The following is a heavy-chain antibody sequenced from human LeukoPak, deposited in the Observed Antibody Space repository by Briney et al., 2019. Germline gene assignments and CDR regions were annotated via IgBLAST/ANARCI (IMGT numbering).Heavy chain of an antibody. J-gene: IGHJ4*02. Sequence: SATDGSAQYAESVKGRFTISRDNSKNSLYLQMNSLRDEDTAVYYCAKARIAAAGTGAFDVWGQGTLVTVSS. CDR2: SATDGSA. D-gene: IGHD6-13*01. CDR3: AKARIAAAGTGAFDV. V-gene: IGHV3-23*01.